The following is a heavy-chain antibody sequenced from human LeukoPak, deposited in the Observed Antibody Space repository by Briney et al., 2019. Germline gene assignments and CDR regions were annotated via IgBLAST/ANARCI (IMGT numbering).Heavy chain of an antibody. Sequence: SETLSLTCTVSGGSISSYYWSWIRQPAGKGLEWIGRIYTSGSTNYNPSLKSRVTMSVDTSKNQFSLKLSSVTAADTAVYYCARAVGSGSYQTYYYYMDVWGKGTTVTISS. CDR3: ARAVGSGSYQTYYYYMDV. V-gene: IGHV4-4*07. J-gene: IGHJ6*03. CDR1: GGSISSYY. D-gene: IGHD3-10*01. CDR2: IYTSGST.